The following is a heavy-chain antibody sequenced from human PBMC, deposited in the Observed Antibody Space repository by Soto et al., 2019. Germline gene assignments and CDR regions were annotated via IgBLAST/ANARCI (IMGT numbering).Heavy chain of an antibody. CDR2: ISSNGGST. D-gene: IGHD1-7*01. Sequence: HPGGSPRLSCAASGFTFSSYAMHWVRQAPGKGLEYVSAISSNGGSTYYANSVKGRFTISRDNSKNTLYLQMGSLRAEDMAVYYCARENSLELMRAFDIWGQGTMVTASS. CDR1: GFTFSSYA. CDR3: ARENSLELMRAFDI. V-gene: IGHV3-64*01. J-gene: IGHJ3*02.